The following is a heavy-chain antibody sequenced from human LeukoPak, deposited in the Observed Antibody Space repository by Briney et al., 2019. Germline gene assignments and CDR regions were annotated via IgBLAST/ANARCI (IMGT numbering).Heavy chain of an antibody. CDR2: IYSGGST. J-gene: IGHJ2*01. CDR3: ARDTVRSRGYFDL. V-gene: IGHV3-53*01. D-gene: IGHD4-11*01. CDR1: GFTVSSNY. Sequence: GGSLRLSCAASGFTVSSNYMSWVRQAPGKGLEWVSVIYSGGSTYYADSVKGRFTISRDNSKNTLYLQMNSLRAEDTAVYYCARDTVRSRGYFDLWGRGTLVTVSS.